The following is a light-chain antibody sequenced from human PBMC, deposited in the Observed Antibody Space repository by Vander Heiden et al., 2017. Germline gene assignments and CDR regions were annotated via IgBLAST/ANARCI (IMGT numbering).Light chain of an antibody. CDR3: AAWDDSLSVV. J-gene: IGLJ2*01. V-gene: IGLV1-47*01. Sequence: QSVLTQPPSASGTPAQRFTISCSGSSSNVGSNSVYWYQHLPGTAPKLRIYGELQRPSGVPNRFSASKSGTSASLAISGLRSEDEAHYYCAAWDDSLSVVFGGGTKLTVL. CDR2: GEL. CDR1: SSNVGSNS.